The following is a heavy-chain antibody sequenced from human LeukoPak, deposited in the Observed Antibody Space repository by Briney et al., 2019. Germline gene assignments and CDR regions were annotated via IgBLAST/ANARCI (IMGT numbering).Heavy chain of an antibody. CDR3: ARDLTGRSDY. CDR1: GYTFTDYY. CDR2: INPNSGGT. J-gene: IGHJ4*02. Sequence: ASVKVSCKASGYTFTDYYMHWVRQAPGQGLEWMGWINPNSGGTNYAQSFQGRVTMTRDTSISTAYMELSRLRSDETAVYYCARDLTGRSDYWGQGTLVTVSS. D-gene: IGHD3-9*01. V-gene: IGHV1-2*02.